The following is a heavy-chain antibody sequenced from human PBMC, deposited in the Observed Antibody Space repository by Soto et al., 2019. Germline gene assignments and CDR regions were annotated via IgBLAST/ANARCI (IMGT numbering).Heavy chain of an antibody. CDR1: GYSFIDHY. V-gene: IGHV1-46*01. Sequence: QVQLVQSCAEVKRPGASVSLSCKASGYSFIDHYIHWVRQAPGQGLAWMGVINPDVGSTSYAHRLQGRVILTTDRSMSTVYMDLTSLRSDDTAVYYCARAPRSWNYVVFLESWCQGTLVTVS. J-gene: IGHJ4*02. CDR2: INPDVGST. CDR3: ARAPRSWNYVVFLES. D-gene: IGHD1-7*01.